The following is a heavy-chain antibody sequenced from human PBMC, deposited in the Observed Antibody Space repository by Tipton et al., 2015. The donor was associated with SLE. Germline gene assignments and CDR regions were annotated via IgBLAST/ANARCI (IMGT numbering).Heavy chain of an antibody. CDR2: IYHSGST. J-gene: IGHJ4*02. D-gene: IGHD3-3*01. Sequence: LRLSCAVSGGSISSGGYSWSWIRQPPGKGLEWIGYIYHSGSTYYNPSLKSRVTTSVDRSKNQFSLKLSSVTAADTAVYYCARGGIIQPFDYWGQGTLVTVSS. V-gene: IGHV4-30-2*01. CDR1: GGSISSGGYS. CDR3: ARGGIIQPFDY.